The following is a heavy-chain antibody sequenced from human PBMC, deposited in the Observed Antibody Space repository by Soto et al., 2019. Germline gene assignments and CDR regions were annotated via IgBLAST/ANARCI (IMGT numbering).Heavy chain of an antibody. CDR3: ARDPAPSGWYDY. CDR2: INSDGSST. D-gene: IGHD6-19*01. J-gene: IGHJ4*02. CDR1: GFTFSNYW. Sequence: GGSLRLSCAASGFTFSNYWMHWVRQVPGKGLVWVSRINSDGSSTTYADSVKGRFTISRDNAKSTLYLQMNSLRAEDTAVYYCARDPAPSGWYDYWGQGTLVTVSS. V-gene: IGHV3-74*01.